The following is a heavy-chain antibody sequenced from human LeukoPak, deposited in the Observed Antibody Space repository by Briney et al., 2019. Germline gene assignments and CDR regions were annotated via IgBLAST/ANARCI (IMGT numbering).Heavy chain of an antibody. Sequence: SVKVSCKASVGTFSSYAISWVRQAPGQGREWMGGIIPIFGTANSTQKFQGRVTIHADESTSTAYMELSRLRYEDTAVYYCAREKETTYYYDSSGYYDAFDIWGQGTMVTVSS. CDR2: IIPIFGTA. CDR1: VGTFSSYA. V-gene: IGHV1-69*13. CDR3: AREKETTYYYDSSGYYDAFDI. D-gene: IGHD3-22*01. J-gene: IGHJ3*02.